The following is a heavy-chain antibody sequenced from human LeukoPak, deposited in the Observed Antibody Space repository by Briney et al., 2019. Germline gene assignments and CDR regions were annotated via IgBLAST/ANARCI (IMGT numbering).Heavy chain of an antibody. Sequence: SETLSLTCTVSGDSISSGTYYWSWIRQPAGKGLEWIGRIFTTGSTNYNPSLKSRVSISNDTSKNQFSLKLSSVTAADTAVYYCARDRLGTYWYFDLWGRGTLVTVSA. D-gene: IGHD1-7*01. CDR2: IFTTGST. CDR3: ARDRLGTYWYFDL. CDR1: GDSISSGTYY. J-gene: IGHJ2*01. V-gene: IGHV4-61*02.